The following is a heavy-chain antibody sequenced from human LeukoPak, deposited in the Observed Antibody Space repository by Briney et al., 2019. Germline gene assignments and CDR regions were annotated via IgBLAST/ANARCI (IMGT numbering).Heavy chain of an antibody. J-gene: IGHJ6*02. CDR3: ARGSSTSYYYYGMDV. Sequence: GGSLRLSCAASGFTFSSYAMSWVRQAPGKGLEWVSAISGSGGSTYYADSVKGRFTISGDNSKNTLYLQMNSLRAEDTAVYYCARGSSTSYYYYGMDVWGQGTTVTVSS. CDR1: GFTFSSYA. CDR2: ISGSGGST. V-gene: IGHV3-23*01. D-gene: IGHD2-2*01.